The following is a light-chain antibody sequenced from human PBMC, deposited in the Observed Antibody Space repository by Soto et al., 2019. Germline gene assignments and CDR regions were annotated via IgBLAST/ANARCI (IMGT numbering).Light chain of an antibody. CDR2: AAS. CDR1: QSVSSNY. CDR3: QQYNSYWT. J-gene: IGKJ1*01. Sequence: EIVMTQSPDTLSLSPGERATLSCRASQSVSSNYLAWYQLKPGQAPRLLIYAASSRATGIPDRFSGSGSGTDFTLTISSLQPDDFATYYCQQYNSYWTFGQGTKVDIK. V-gene: IGKV3-20*01.